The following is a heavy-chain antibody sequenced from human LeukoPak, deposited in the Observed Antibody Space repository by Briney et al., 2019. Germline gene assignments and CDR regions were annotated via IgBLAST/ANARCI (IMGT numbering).Heavy chain of an antibody. CDR3: ARQSEGYYDSPYYFDY. CDR2: IYPGGSDT. D-gene: IGHD3-22*01. J-gene: IGHJ4*02. Sequence: GESLKISCKGSGYSFTSYWIGWVRRMPGKGLEWMGIIYPGGSDTRYSPSFQGQVTISADKSISTAYLQWSSLKASDTAMYYCARQSEGYYDSPYYFDYWGQGTLVTVSS. V-gene: IGHV5-51*01. CDR1: GYSFTSYW.